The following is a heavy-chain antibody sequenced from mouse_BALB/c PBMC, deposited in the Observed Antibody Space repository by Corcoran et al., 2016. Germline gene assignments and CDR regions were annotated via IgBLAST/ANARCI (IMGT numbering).Heavy chain of an antibody. D-gene: IGHD1-1*02. CDR3: ARGPRDYYAMYY. Sequence: QIQLVQSGPELKKPGETVKISCKASGYTFTNYGMNWVKKAPGKGLKWMGWINTYTGEPTYADDFKGRFAFSLETSASTAYLQINNLKNEDTATYFCARGPRDYYAMYYWGQGTSVTVSS. CDR2: INTYTGEP. V-gene: IGHV9-3-1*01. CDR1: GYTFTNYG. J-gene: IGHJ4*01.